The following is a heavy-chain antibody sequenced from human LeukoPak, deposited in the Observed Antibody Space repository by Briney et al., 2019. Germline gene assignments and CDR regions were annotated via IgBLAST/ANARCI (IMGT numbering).Heavy chain of an antibody. J-gene: IGHJ5*02. D-gene: IGHD4-17*01. Sequence: SVRVSCKASGGTFSSYAISWVRQAPGQGLEWMGGIIPIFGTANYAQKFQGRVTITADESTSTAYMELSSLRFEDTAVYYCAREHPSGLRLNWFDPWGQGTLVTVSS. V-gene: IGHV1-69*01. CDR1: GGTFSSYA. CDR3: AREHPSGLRLNWFDP. CDR2: IIPIFGTA.